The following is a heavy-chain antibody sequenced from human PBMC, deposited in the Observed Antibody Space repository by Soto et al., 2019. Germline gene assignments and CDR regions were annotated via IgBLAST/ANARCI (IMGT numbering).Heavy chain of an antibody. CDR3: ARGGITMVRVRYYYMDV. J-gene: IGHJ6*03. CDR2: INHSGST. D-gene: IGHD3-10*01. CDR1: GGSFSGYY. V-gene: IGHV4-34*01. Sequence: DTLSLTCAVYGGSFSGYYWSGIRQPPGKGLEWIGEINHSGSTNYNPSLKSRVTISVDTSKNQFSLKLSSVTAADTAVYYCARGGITMVRVRYYYMDVWGKGTTVTVSS.